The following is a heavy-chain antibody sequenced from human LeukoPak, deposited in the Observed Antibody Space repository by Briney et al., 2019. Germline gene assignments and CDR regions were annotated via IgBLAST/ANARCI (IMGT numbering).Heavy chain of an antibody. CDR2: INHSGGT. CDR3: ATVRGGYSYGRKGGVDY. Sequence: SETLSLTCAVYGGSFSGYYWSWIRQPPGKGLEWIGEINHSGGTNYNQSVKSRITISVVTSNNPFSMQLSYVTAANTAVYYCATVRGGYSYGRKGGVDYWGQGTLVTVSS. J-gene: IGHJ4*02. V-gene: IGHV4-34*01. CDR1: GGSFSGYY. D-gene: IGHD5-18*01.